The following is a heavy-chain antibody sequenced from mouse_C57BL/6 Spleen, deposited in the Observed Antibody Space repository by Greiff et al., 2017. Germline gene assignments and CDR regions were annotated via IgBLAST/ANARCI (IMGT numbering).Heavy chain of an antibody. CDR2: INYDGSST. V-gene: IGHV5-16*01. Sequence: EVQLVESEGGLVQPGSSMKLSCTASGFTFSDYYMAWVRQVPEKGLEWVANINYDGSSTYYLDSLKSRFIISRDNAKNILYLQMSSLKSEDTATXYCARAGDWVFDYWGQGTTLTVSS. CDR1: GFTFSDYY. CDR3: ARAGDWVFDY. D-gene: IGHD4-1*01. J-gene: IGHJ2*01.